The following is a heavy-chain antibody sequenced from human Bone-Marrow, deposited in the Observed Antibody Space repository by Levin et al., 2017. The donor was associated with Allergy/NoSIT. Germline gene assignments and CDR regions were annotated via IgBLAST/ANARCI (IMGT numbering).Heavy chain of an antibody. D-gene: IGHD6-6*01. CDR2: IYSGGST. V-gene: IGHV3-53*01. J-gene: IGHJ4*02. Sequence: PGGSLRLSCAASGFTVSSNYMSWVRQAPGKGLEWVSVIYSGGSTYYADSVKGRFTISRDNSKNTLYLQMNSLRAEDTAVYYCARVMSGSFSSSDRYFDYWGQGTLVTVSS. CDR3: ARVMSGSFSSSDRYFDY. CDR1: GFTVSSNY.